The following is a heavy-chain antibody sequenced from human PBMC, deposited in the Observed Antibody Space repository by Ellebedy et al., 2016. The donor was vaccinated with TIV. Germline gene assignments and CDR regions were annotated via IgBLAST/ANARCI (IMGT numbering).Heavy chain of an antibody. J-gene: IGHJ3*02. CDR2: INTNSGNP. CDR3: ARTGIWGNAFDI. Sequence: AASVKVSCKASGYTFASYGVNWVRQAPGQGLEWMGWINTNSGNPTYAQAFTVRIVFSLDTSVSTAYLQISSLRAEDSAVYYCARTGIWGNAFDIWGQGTMVTVSS. D-gene: IGHD7-27*01. CDR1: GYTFASYG. V-gene: IGHV7-4-1*02.